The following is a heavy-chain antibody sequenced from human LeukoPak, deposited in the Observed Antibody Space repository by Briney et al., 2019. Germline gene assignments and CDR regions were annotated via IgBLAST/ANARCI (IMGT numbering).Heavy chain of an antibody. V-gene: IGHV3-23*01. D-gene: IGHD4-17*01. CDR2: ISGSDGST. CDR3: AKRGTVTTFGHCDY. J-gene: IGHJ4*02. Sequence: GGSLRLSCAASGFTFSSYGMSWVRQAPGKGLEWVSAISGSDGSTYYADSVKGRFTISRDNSKNTLYLQMNSLRAEDTAVYYCAKRGTVTTFGHCDYWGQGTLVTVSS. CDR1: GFTFSSYG.